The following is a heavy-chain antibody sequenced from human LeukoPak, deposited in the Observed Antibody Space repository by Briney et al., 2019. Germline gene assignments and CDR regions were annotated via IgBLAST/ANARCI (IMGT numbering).Heavy chain of an antibody. J-gene: IGHJ4*02. Sequence: GGSLRLSCAASGFTFSNAWMSWVRQAPGKGLEWVGRIKSKTDGGTTDHAAPVKGRLTISRDDSKNTLYLQMNSLKTEDTAVYYCTTLLTTVTTGGYWGQGTLVTVSS. D-gene: IGHD4-17*01. CDR3: TTLLTTVTTGGY. CDR2: IKSKTDGGTT. V-gene: IGHV3-15*01. CDR1: GFTFSNAW.